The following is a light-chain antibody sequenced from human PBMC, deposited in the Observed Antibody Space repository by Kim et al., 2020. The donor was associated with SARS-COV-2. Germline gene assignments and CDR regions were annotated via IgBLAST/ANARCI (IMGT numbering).Light chain of an antibody. CDR2: GEN. J-gene: IGLJ2*01. CDR3: NCRGNTGDPDVG. V-gene: IGLV3-19*01. CDR1: SLRSYH. Sequence: SSELTQDPAVSVALGQTVRITCQGDSLRSYHVSWYQQKSGQAPLLVIYGENYRPSGIPDRFSGSSSGTTASLTITGAQTEDEADYYCNCRGNTGDPDVGFGGGTQLTVL.